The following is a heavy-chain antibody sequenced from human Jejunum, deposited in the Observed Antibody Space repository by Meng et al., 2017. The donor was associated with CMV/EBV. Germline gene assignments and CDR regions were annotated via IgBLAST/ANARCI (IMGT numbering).Heavy chain of an antibody. CDR3: ARGPGASTREGFDY. Sequence: HVQLQESGPGLVKPSESLSLTCTVSGGSVNNYYWSWIRQSAVKGLEWIGRFYSSDTYNYHPSLDSRVTMSLDTSKNQFSLNLRSVTAADTATYYCARGPGASTREGFDYWGLGTLVTVSS. CDR1: GGSVNNYY. CDR2: FYSSDTY. J-gene: IGHJ4*02. D-gene: IGHD1-26*01. V-gene: IGHV4-4*07.